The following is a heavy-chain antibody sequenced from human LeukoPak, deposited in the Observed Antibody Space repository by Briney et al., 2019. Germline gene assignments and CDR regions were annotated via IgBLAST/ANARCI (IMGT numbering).Heavy chain of an antibody. V-gene: IGHV3-23*01. J-gene: IGHJ4*02. CDR1: GFTFSSYA. D-gene: IGHD6-13*01. CDR3: AKGVLYSSSWYNALGY. Sequence: GGSLRLSCAASGFTFSSYAMTWVRQAPGKGLEWVSAISGSGANTYYADSVKGRFTLSRDNSKNTLYLQMNSLRAEDTAVYYCAKGVLYSSSWYNALGYWGQGNLVSVSS. CDR2: ISGSGANT.